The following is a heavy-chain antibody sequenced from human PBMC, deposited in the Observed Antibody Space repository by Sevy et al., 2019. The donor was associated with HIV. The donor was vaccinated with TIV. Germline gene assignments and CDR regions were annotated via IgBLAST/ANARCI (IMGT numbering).Heavy chain of an antibody. CDR1: GYSISSGYY. J-gene: IGHJ5*02. D-gene: IGHD4-17*01. Sequence: SDTLSLTCAVSGYSISSGYYWGWIRQPPGKGLEWIGSIYHSGSTYYNPSLKSRVTISVDTSKNQFSLKLSSVTAADTAVYYCARIGPSMTTVTTEWFDPWGQGTLVTVSS. CDR2: IYHSGST. V-gene: IGHV4-38-2*01. CDR3: ARIGPSMTTVTTEWFDP.